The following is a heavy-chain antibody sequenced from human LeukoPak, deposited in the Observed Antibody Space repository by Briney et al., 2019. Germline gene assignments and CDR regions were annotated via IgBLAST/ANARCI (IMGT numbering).Heavy chain of an antibody. Sequence: PGRSLRLSCAASGFTFSSYAMSWVRQAPGRGLEWVSGISGSGGSTYYADAVKGRFTISRDNSKNTLYLQMNSLRVEDTAVYYCAKDLWSGGSCCDAFDIWGQGTMVTVSS. J-gene: IGHJ3*02. CDR3: AKDLWSGGSCCDAFDI. V-gene: IGHV3-23*01. D-gene: IGHD2-15*01. CDR2: ISGSGGST. CDR1: GFTFSSYA.